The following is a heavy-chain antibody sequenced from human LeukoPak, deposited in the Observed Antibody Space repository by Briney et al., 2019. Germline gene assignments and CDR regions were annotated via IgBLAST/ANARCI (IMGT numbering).Heavy chain of an antibody. J-gene: IGHJ4*02. CDR2: MNPNSGGT. V-gene: IGHV1-2*02. CDR3: ATSSGYSHTWGAFDY. CDR1: GYTFTKYY. D-gene: IGHD5-18*01. Sequence: ASVKVSCKTSGYTFTKYYMHWVRQAPGQGLEWMGWMNPNSGGTNYTQKFQGRVTMTRDTSINTAYMELSRLKSDDTAVYYGATSSGYSHTWGAFDYWGQGALVTVSS.